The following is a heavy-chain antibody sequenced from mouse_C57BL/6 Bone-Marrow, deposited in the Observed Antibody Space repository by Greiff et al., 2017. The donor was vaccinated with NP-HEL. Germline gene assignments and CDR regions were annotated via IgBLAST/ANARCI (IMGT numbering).Heavy chain of an antibody. Sequence: VQLKQSGAELVRPGASVKLSCTASGFNIKDYYMHWVKQRPEQGLEWIGRIDPEDGDTEYAPKFQGKATMTADTSSNTAYLQLSSLTSEDTAVYYCTSFYYDYEGHYWGQGTTLTVSS. D-gene: IGHD2-4*01. CDR1: GFNIKDYY. V-gene: IGHV14-1*01. CDR3: TSFYYDYEGHY. CDR2: IDPEDGDT. J-gene: IGHJ2*01.